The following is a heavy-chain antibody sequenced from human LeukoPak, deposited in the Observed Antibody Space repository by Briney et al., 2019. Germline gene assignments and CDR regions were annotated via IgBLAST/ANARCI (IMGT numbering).Heavy chain of an antibody. J-gene: IGHJ4*02. D-gene: IGHD6-19*01. CDR2: IWYDGSNK. V-gene: IGHV3-33*01. Sequence: PGRSLRLSRAASGFTFSSYGMHWVRQAPGKGLEWVAVIWYDGSNKYYADSVKGRFTISRDNSKNTLYLQMNSLRAEDTAVYYCARNRMYTSGSYDYWGQGTLVTVSS. CDR3: ARNRMYTSGSYDY. CDR1: GFTFSSYG.